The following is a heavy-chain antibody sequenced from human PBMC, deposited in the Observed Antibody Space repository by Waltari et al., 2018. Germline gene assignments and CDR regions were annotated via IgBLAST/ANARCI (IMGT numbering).Heavy chain of an antibody. CDR2: IYGGSGNT. V-gene: IGHV4-28*03. Sequence: QVQLQESGPGLVKPSETLSLTCAVSGYSIRSGYGWGWIRQPPGKGLEWIGQIYGGSGNTYYNPSLRSRVTVSKDTSKNQFSLKLSSVTAADTAVYYCAREGGTPQRNRFDVWGPGVLVTVSS. CDR3: AREGGTPQRNRFDV. D-gene: IGHD1-26*01. J-gene: IGHJ5*02. CDR1: GYSIRSGYG.